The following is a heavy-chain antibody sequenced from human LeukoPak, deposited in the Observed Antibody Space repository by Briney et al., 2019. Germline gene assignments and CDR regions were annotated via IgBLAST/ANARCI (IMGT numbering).Heavy chain of an antibody. Sequence: SETLSLTCTVSGGSISSYYWSWIRQPPGRGLEWIGYIYHTGSTSYNPSLKGRVTISVDTSKNQFSLKLSSVTAADTAVYYCARGLNRNDYGDYGYWGQGTLVTVSS. D-gene: IGHD4-17*01. V-gene: IGHV4-59*01. J-gene: IGHJ4*02. CDR3: ARGLNRNDYGDYGY. CDR2: IYHTGST. CDR1: GGSISSYY.